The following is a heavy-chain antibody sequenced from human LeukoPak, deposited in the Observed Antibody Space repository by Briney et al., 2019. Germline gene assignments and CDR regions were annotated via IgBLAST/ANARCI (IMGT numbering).Heavy chain of an antibody. CDR3: ARDPNGDYIGAFDM. D-gene: IGHD4-17*01. CDR1: GFTFSTYA. Sequence: GGSLRLSCTASGFTFSTYAMMWVRQAPGKGPEWVSAIRGGGGSAFYADSVKGRFTISRDNSKYTLFLQMNSLRAEDTAVYYCARDPNGDYIGAFDMWGPGTMVTVSS. J-gene: IGHJ3*02. V-gene: IGHV3-23*01. CDR2: IRGGGGSA.